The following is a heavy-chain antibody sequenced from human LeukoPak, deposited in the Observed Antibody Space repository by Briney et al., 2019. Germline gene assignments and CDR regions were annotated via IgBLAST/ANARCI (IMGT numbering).Heavy chain of an antibody. Sequence: GGSLRLSCAASGFTFDDYAMHWIRQAPGKGLEWVSGINWNGGKIGYVDSVKGRFTISRDSAKSSLYLQMNTLRAEDMAFYYCAKALSSSFTGSSWEYWGQGTLVTVSS. V-gene: IGHV3-9*03. J-gene: IGHJ4*02. CDR2: INWNGGKI. CDR3: AKALSSSFTGSSWEY. CDR1: GFTFDDYA. D-gene: IGHD6-6*01.